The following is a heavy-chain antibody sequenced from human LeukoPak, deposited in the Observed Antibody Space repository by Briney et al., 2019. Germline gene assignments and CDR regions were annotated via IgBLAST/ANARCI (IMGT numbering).Heavy chain of an antibody. J-gene: IGHJ1*01. CDR3: ARVVVPAAISGFFQH. CDR2: IIPIFGTA. D-gene: IGHD2-2*02. Sequence: SVKVSCKASGGTFSSYAISWVRQAPGQGLEWMGGIIPIFGTANYAQKFQGRVTITTDESTSTAYMELSSLRSEDTAVYYCARVVVPAAISGFFQHWGQGTLVTVSS. V-gene: IGHV1-69*05. CDR1: GGTFSSYA.